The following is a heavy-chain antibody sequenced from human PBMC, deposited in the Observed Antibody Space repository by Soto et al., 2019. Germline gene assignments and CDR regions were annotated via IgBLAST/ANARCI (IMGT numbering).Heavy chain of an antibody. CDR1: GVTVNTNY. D-gene: IGHD3-16*01. CDR2: IESGGSI. J-gene: IGHJ3*02. V-gene: IGHV3-53*01. CDR3: ASTTVWKDAFEI. Sequence: EVKLVESGGGLIQPGGSLRLSCAASGVTVNTNYMSWVRQSPGKGLEWVSLIESGGSIYYADSVKGRFTISRDNFKNTLSLQMNSLRVEDTAVYYCASTTVWKDAFEIWGQGTLVSVSS.